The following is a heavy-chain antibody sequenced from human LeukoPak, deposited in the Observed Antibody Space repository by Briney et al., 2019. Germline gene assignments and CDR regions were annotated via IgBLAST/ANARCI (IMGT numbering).Heavy chain of an antibody. D-gene: IGHD4-23*01. Sequence: GGSLRLSCAASGFTFSSYSMNWVRQAPGKGLEWVSSISSSSSYIYYADSVKGRFTISRDNAKNSLYLQMNSLRAEDTAVYYCARPKRTTVVTFAFDTWGQGTMVTVSS. CDR3: ARPKRTTVVTFAFDT. V-gene: IGHV3-21*01. CDR2: ISSSSSYI. CDR1: GFTFSSYS. J-gene: IGHJ3*02.